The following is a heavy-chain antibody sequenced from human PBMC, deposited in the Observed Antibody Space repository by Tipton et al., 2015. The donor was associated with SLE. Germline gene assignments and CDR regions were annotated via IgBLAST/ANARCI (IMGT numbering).Heavy chain of an antibody. V-gene: IGHV4-4*08. CDR3: ARGEEWFDY. J-gene: IGHJ4*02. CDR2: IYTSGST. Sequence: TLSLTCTVSGGSISSHYWSWIRQPPGKGLEWIGYIYTSGSTNYNPSLKSRVTISVDTSKNQFSLKLSSVTAADTAVYYCARGEEWFDYWGQGTLVTVSS. CDR1: GGSISSHY. D-gene: IGHD3-3*01.